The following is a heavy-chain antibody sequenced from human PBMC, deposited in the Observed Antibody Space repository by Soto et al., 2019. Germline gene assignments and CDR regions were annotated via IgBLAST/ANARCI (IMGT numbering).Heavy chain of an antibody. V-gene: IGHV1-46*01. CDR3: AREAPCGIAAAGLDY. CDR2: INPSGGST. D-gene: IGHD6-13*01. CDR1: GYTFTSYY. J-gene: IGHJ4*02. Sequence: ASVKVSCKASGYTFTSYYIHWVRQAPGQGLEWMGIINPSGGSTSYAQKFQGRVTMTRDTSTSTVYMELSSLRSEDTAVYYCAREAPCGIAAAGLDYWGQGTLVTVSS.